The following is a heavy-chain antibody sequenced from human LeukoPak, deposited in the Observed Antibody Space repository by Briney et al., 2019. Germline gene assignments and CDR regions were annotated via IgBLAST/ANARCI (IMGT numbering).Heavy chain of an antibody. D-gene: IGHD1-26*01. CDR2: FDPEDGET. V-gene: IGHV1-24*01. J-gene: IGHJ4*02. CDR1: GYTLTELS. CDR3: ATVWELRGGLDY. Sequence: ASVKVSCKVSGYTLTELSMHWVRQAPGKGLEWMGGFDPEDGETIYAQKFQGRVTMTEDTSTEKAYMELSSLRSEDTAVYYCATVWELRGGLDYWGQGTLVTVSS.